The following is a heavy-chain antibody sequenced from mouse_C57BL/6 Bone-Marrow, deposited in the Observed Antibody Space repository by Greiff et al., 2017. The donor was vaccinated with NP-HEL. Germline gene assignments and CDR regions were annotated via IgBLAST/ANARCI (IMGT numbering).Heavy chain of an antibody. V-gene: IGHV14-4*01. CDR1: GFNIKDDY. CDR3: TEVTSDYYAMDY. CDR2: IDPENGDT. Sequence: EVQLQQSGAELVRPGASVKLSCTASGFNIKDDYMHWVKQRPERGLEWIGWIDPENGDTEYASKFQGKATITADTSSNTAYLQLSSLTSEDTAVYYCTEVTSDYYAMDYWGQGTSVTVSS. J-gene: IGHJ4*01. D-gene: IGHD2-2*01.